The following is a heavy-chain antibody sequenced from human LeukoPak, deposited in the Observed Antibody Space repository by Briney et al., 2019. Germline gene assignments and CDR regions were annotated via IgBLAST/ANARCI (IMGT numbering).Heavy chain of an antibody. Sequence: SETLSLTCTVSGGSISSYYWSWIRQPAGKGLEWIGRIYTSGSTNYNPSLKSRVTMSVDTSKNQFSLKLSSVTAADTAVYYCARSSEGRYYYDSSGFSYYYYYMDVWGKGTTVTISS. V-gene: IGHV4-4*07. CDR3: ARSSEGRYYYDSSGFSYYYYYMDV. D-gene: IGHD3-22*01. CDR2: IYTSGST. CDR1: GGSISSYY. J-gene: IGHJ6*03.